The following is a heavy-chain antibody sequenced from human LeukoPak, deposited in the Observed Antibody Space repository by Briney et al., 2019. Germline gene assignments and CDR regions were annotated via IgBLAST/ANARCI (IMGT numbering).Heavy chain of an antibody. CDR2: ISSSSSYI. CDR1: GFTFSSYS. V-gene: IGHV3-21*04. D-gene: IGHD3-22*01. J-gene: IGHJ4*02. Sequence: GGSLRLSCAASGFTFSSYSMNWVRQAPGKGLEWVSSISSSSSYIYYADSVKGRFTISRDNSKNTLYLQMNSLRADDTAVYYCAKGDSSAYSPMDYWGQGTLVTVSS. CDR3: AKGDSSAYSPMDY.